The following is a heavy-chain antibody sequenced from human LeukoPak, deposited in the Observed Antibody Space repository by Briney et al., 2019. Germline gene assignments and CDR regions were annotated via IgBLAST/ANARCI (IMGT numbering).Heavy chain of an antibody. CDR2: LSDDGRDE. Sequence: PGGSLRLSCAASGFTFSSYGMHWVRQAPGKGLEWVAALSDDGRDEYYAESVKGRFTISRDNSKNTVHLQMNSLRAEDTAVYYCAKGDDIAMTNGAFDIWGQGTMVTVSS. J-gene: IGHJ3*02. V-gene: IGHV3-30*19. CDR3: AKGDDIAMTNGAFDI. CDR1: GFTFSSYG. D-gene: IGHD5-18*01.